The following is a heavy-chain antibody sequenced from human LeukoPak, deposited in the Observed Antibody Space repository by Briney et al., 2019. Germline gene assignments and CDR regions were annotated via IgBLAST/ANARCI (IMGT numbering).Heavy chain of an antibody. J-gene: IGHJ5*02. V-gene: IGHV1-18*01. Sequence: ASVKVSCKASGYTFTIYGISWVRQAPGQGLEWMGWISAYNGNTNYAQKFQGRVTMTTDTSTSTAYMELRSLSSDDTAVYYCARNHLSEGFDPWGQGTLVTVSS. CDR1: GYTFTIYG. CDR3: ARNHLSEGFDP. D-gene: IGHD3-16*01. CDR2: ISAYNGNT.